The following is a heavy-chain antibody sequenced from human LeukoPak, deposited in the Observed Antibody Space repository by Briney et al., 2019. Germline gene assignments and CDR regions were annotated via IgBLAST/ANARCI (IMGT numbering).Heavy chain of an antibody. CDR3: ARATSIAVAGTLHY. J-gene: IGHJ4*02. Sequence: ASVKVSCKASGYTFTGYYMHWVRQAPGQGLEWMGWINPNSGGTNYAQKFQGWVTMTRDTSISTAYMELSRLRSDDTAVYYCARATSIAVAGTLHYWGQGTLVTVSS. V-gene: IGHV1-2*04. D-gene: IGHD6-19*01. CDR2: INPNSGGT. CDR1: GYTFTGYY.